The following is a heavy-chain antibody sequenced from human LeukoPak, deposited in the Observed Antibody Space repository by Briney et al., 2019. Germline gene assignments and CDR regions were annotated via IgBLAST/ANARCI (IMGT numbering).Heavy chain of an antibody. CDR3: ARESTGTFGY. J-gene: IGHJ4*02. CDR2: IGSNGGST. Sequence: GGSLRLSCAASGFTFSIYTMHWVRQAPGKGLESVSAIGSNGGSTYYANSVKGRFTISRDNSKNTLYLQMGSLRDEDMAVYYCARESTGTFGYWGQGTLVTVSP. D-gene: IGHD4-17*01. CDR1: GFTFSIYT. V-gene: IGHV3-64*01.